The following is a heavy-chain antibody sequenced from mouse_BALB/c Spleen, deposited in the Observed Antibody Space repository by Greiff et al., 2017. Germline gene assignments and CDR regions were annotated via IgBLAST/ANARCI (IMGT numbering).Heavy chain of an antibody. D-gene: IGHD1-2*01. J-gene: IGHJ1*01. Sequence: EVQRVESGGGLVKPGGSLKLSCAASGFTFSDYYMYWVRQTPEKRLEWVATISDGGSYTYYPDSVKGRFTISRDNAKNNLYLQMSSLKSEDTAMYYCARDGGLRLRYWYFDVWGAGTTVTVSS. CDR3: ARDGGLRLRYWYFDV. CDR1: GFTFSDYY. V-gene: IGHV5-4*02. CDR2: ISDGGSYT.